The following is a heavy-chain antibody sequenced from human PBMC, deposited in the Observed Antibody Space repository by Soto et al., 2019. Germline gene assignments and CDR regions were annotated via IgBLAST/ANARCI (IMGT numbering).Heavy chain of an antibody. J-gene: IGHJ6*02. CDR2: MSPNSGNT. CDR1: GYTFTSYD. Sequence: QVQLVQSGAEVKKPGASVKVSCKASGYTFTSYDFIWVRQATGQGLEWMGWMSPNSGNTGYAQKFQGRDTMTRNTSISTVYMELGSLRSEDPAVYYCARRGLSRSSTFSYFYYGMDAWGQGTTVTVSS. CDR3: ARRGLSRSSTFSYFYYGMDA. D-gene: IGHD6-6*01. V-gene: IGHV1-8*01.